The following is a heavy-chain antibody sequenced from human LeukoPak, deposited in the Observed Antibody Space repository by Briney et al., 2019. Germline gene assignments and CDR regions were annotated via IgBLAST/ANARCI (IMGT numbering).Heavy chain of an antibody. CDR1: GFTFSDFW. CDR2: IKTDGSIT. Sequence: GGSLRLSCAASGFTFSDFWMHWVRQVPGKGLMWVSHIKTDGSITRYADSVKGRFTISRDNAKNTLYLQMNSLRAEDTAVYYCARDDTAMVTTVDYWGQGTLVTVSS. CDR3: ARDDTAMVTTVDY. D-gene: IGHD5-18*01. J-gene: IGHJ4*02. V-gene: IGHV3-74*01.